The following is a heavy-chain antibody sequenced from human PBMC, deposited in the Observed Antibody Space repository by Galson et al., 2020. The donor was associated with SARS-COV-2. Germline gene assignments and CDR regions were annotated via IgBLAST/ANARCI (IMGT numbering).Heavy chain of an antibody. CDR3: ARDPSKTHWYFDL. Sequence: SETLSLTCAVSGGSISSSNWWSCVRQPPRKGLEWMREIYHSGSTNYNPPLKSRGTISVDKSKHQFSLKLSSVTAADTAVYYCARDPSKTHWYFDLWGRGTLVTVSS. CDR1: GGSISSSNW. CDR2: IYHSGST. J-gene: IGHJ2*01. V-gene: IGHV4-4*02.